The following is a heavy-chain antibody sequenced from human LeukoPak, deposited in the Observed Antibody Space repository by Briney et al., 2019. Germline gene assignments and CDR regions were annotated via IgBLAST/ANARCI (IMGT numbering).Heavy chain of an antibody. V-gene: IGHV3-23*01. D-gene: IGHD3-10*01. CDR1: GFTFSSYA. CDR2: ISGSGTNT. Sequence: GGSLRLSCAASGFTFSSYAMSWVRQAPGKGLEWVSAISGSGTNTYYADSVKGRFTISRDNSKNSLYRQMNSLRAEDTAIYYCATDSYVSGSYYRLFYWGQGTLVTVSS. CDR3: ATDSYVSGSYYRLFY. J-gene: IGHJ4*02.